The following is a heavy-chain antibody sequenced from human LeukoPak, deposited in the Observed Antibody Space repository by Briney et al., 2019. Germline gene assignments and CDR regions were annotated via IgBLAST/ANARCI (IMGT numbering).Heavy chain of an antibody. CDR1: GFTFSNAW. D-gene: IGHD3-9*01. V-gene: IGHV3-15*01. CDR2: IKSKTDGWTT. J-gene: IGHJ4*02. CDR3: TTSIDILTGWDYFDY. Sequence: GGSLRLSCAASGFTFSNAWMSWVRQAPGKGLEWVGRIKSKTDGWTTDYAAPVKGRFTISRDDSKNTLYLQMNSLKTEDTAVYYCTTSIDILTGWDYFDYWGQGTLVTVSS.